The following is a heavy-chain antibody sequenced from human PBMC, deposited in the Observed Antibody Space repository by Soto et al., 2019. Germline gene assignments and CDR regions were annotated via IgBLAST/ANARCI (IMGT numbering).Heavy chain of an antibody. CDR1: GGSVSSGSYY. Sequence: QVQLQQWGAGLLKPSETLSLTCAVYGGSVSSGSYYWSWIRQPPGKGLEWIGEMSHSGGTHFNPSLKSRVTISVDTSKNQFSLKMSFVTAADTALYYCARVERGTATTVVDAFDIWVPGTMVTVSS. CDR3: ARVERGTATTVVDAFDI. CDR2: MSHSGGT. V-gene: IGHV4-34*01. J-gene: IGHJ3*02. D-gene: IGHD1-1*01.